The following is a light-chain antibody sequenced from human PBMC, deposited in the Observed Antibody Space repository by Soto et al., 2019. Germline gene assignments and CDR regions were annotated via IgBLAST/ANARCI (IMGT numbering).Light chain of an antibody. Sequence: QSVLTQPASVSGSPGQSITISCTGTISDVSGYNFVSWYQQYPGEAPKLMIHDVSNRPSGVSNRFSGSKSGNTASLTISGLQAEDEADYYCSSYTSSNTYVFGTGTKVTVL. CDR2: DVS. CDR1: ISDVSGYNF. J-gene: IGLJ1*01. V-gene: IGLV2-14*03. CDR3: SSYTSSNTYV.